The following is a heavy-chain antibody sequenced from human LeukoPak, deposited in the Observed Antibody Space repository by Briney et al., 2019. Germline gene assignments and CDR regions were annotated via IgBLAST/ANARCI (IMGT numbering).Heavy chain of an antibody. CDR1: GCTFSNAW. V-gene: IGHV3-15*01. CDR2: IKSKTDGGTT. D-gene: IGHD3-3*01. Sequence: GGSLRLSCAASGCTFSNAWMSWVRQAPGKGLEWVGRIKSKTDGGTTDYAAPVKGRFTISRDDSKNTLYLQMNSLKTEDTAVYYCTTEYDFWSGYLDYWGQGTLVTVSS. CDR3: TTEYDFWSGYLDY. J-gene: IGHJ4*02.